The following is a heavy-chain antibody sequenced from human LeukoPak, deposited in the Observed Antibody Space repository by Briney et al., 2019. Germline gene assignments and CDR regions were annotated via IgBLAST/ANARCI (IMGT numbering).Heavy chain of an antibody. CDR2: IATYNSKT. D-gene: IGHD6-13*01. CDR1: GYTFSSYG. J-gene: IGHJ5*02. CDR3: ARDMVGLAADGNWFDP. V-gene: IGHV1-18*01. Sequence: ASVKLSCNASGYTFSSYGISWVRHAPGQGLEWMGWIATYNSKTKYAEEVQGRVTMTTDTSTTTAYMELRTLRSDDTAVYYCARDMVGLAADGNWFDPWGQGTLVTVSS.